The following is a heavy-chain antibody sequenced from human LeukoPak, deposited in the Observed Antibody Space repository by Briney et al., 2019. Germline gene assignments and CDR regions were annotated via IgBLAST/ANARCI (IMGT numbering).Heavy chain of an antibody. V-gene: IGHV4-4*02. D-gene: IGHD6-13*01. CDR1: GGSISSSNW. CDR3: ARGEPGIAAAVEEDRRGLSPSINWFDP. Sequence: PSETLSLTCAVSGGSISSSNWWSWVRQPPGKGLEWIGEINHSGSTNYNPSLKSRVTIPVDTSKNQFSLKLSSVTAADTAVYYCARGEPGIAAAVEEDRRGLSPSINWFDPWGQGTLVTVSS. J-gene: IGHJ5*02. CDR2: INHSGST.